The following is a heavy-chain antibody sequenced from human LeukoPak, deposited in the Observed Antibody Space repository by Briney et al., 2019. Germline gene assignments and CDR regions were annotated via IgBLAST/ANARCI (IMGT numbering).Heavy chain of an antibody. CDR2: IIGSGGST. Sequence: GGSLRLSCAASGFTFSSYAMSWVRQAPGQGLEWVSAIIGSGGSTYYADSVKGRFTISRDNSKNTLYLQMNSLRAEDTAVYYCAKDLLRGYSGYDGPRNDYWGQGTLVTVSS. V-gene: IGHV3-23*01. CDR1: GFTFSSYA. CDR3: AKDLLRGYSGYDGPRNDY. D-gene: IGHD5-12*01. J-gene: IGHJ4*02.